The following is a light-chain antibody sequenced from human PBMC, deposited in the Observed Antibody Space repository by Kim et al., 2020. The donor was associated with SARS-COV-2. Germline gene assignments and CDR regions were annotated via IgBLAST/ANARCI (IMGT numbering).Light chain of an antibody. Sequence: QTAPLPCTGNNNNVGNQGAAWLQQHQGHPPKLLSYRNNNRPSGISERFSASRSGDTASLTITGLQPEDETDYYCSAWDSSLNVWVFGGGTQLTVL. CDR3: SAWDSSLNVWV. CDR2: RNN. J-gene: IGLJ3*02. V-gene: IGLV10-54*04. CDR1: NNNVGNQG.